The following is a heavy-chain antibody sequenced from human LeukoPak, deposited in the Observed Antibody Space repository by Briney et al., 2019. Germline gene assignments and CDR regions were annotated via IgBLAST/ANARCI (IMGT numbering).Heavy chain of an antibody. CDR2: IKQDGSEK. J-gene: IGHJ3*02. Sequence: PGGSLRLSCAASGFTLSSYWMSWVRQAPGKGLEWVANIKQDGSEKYYVDSVKGRFTISRDNAKNSLYLQMNSLRAEDTAVYYCARSPSGYYDSSGYSHPDAFDIWGQGTMVTLSS. CDR3: ARSPSGYYDSSGYSHPDAFDI. V-gene: IGHV3-7*01. D-gene: IGHD3-22*01. CDR1: GFTLSSYW.